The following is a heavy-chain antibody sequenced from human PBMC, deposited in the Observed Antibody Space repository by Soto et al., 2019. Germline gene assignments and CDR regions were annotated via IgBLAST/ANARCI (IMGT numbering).Heavy chain of an antibody. J-gene: IGHJ6*02. D-gene: IGHD3-3*01. Sequence: SETLSLTCNVSGDSISNYYWSWIRQPAGKGLEWIGRISSSGSTSYNPSLKSRVSMSIDTSEKQLSLNLRSVTAADTAVYYCARDSTILTRAMDVWGPGTTVTVS. CDR2: ISSSGST. V-gene: IGHV4-4*07. CDR1: GDSISNYY. CDR3: ARDSTILTRAMDV.